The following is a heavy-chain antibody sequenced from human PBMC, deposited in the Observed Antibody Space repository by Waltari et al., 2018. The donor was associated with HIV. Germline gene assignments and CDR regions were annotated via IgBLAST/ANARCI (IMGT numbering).Heavy chain of an antibody. CDR3: ARERHLTAKKRGADFDY. CDR1: GGSFSGYY. D-gene: IGHD2-21*02. J-gene: IGHJ4*02. CDR2: INHSGST. V-gene: IGHV4-34*01. Sequence: QVQLQQWGAGLLKPSETLSLTCAVYGGSFSGYYWSWIRQPPGKGLEWIGEINHSGSTNYNPSLKSRVTISVDTSKNQFSLKLSSVTAADTAVYYCARERHLTAKKRGADFDYWGQGTLVTVSS.